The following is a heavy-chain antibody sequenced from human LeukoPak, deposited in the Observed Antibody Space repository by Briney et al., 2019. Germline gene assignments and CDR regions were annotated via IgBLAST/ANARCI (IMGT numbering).Heavy chain of an antibody. V-gene: IGHV5-51*01. CDR1: GYTFTTYW. CDR3: ARQWLFDY. D-gene: IGHD6-19*01. J-gene: IGHJ4*02. CDR2: INPDDSDT. Sequence: GESLKISCKGSGYTFTTYWIGWVRQMPGKGLEWMGIINPDDSDTRYGPSFQGQVTISADKSINTAYLQWSSLKASDTAMYYCARQWLFDYWGQGTLVTVSS.